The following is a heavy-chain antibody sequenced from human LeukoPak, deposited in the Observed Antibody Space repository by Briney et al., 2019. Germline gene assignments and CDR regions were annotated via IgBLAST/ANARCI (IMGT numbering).Heavy chain of an antibody. CDR2: IYYSGST. CDR1: GGSISSYY. J-gene: IGHJ4*02. D-gene: IGHD2-2*01. CDR3: AKEGVPAAIEYYFDY. V-gene: IGHV4-59*12. Sequence: SETLSLTCTVSGGSISSYYWSWIRQPPGKGLEWIGYIYYSGSTNYNPSLKSRVTISVDTSKNQFSLKLSSVTAADTAVYSCAKEGVPAAIEYYFDYWGQGTLVTVSS.